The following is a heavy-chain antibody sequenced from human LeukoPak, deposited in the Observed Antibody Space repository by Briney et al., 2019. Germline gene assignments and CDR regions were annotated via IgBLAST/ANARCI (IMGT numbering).Heavy chain of an antibody. Sequence: PGGSLRLSCAASGFTFSSYAMHWVRQAPGKGLEWMAVISYDGSNKYYADSVKGRFTISRDNSKNTLYLQMNSLRAEDTAVYYCARDREGMATTFDYWGQGTLVTVSS. J-gene: IGHJ4*02. CDR2: ISYDGSNK. D-gene: IGHD5-24*01. CDR1: GFTFSSYA. V-gene: IGHV3-30-3*01. CDR3: ARDREGMATTFDY.